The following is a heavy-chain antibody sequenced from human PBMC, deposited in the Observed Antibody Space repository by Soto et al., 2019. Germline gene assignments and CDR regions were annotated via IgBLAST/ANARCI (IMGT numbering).Heavy chain of an antibody. CDR1: GYTFTSYG. D-gene: IGHD6-6*01. V-gene: IGHV1-18*01. CDR3: ARSSGSAYWFDP. J-gene: IGHJ5*02. Sequence: QVQLVQSGAEVKKPGASVKVSCKASGYTFTSYGISWVRQAPGQGLEWMGWISAYNGNTNYAQKLQGSVSIATHXSTSTAYMELRSLRSDDTAVYYCARSSGSAYWFDPWGQGTLVTVSS. CDR2: ISAYNGNT.